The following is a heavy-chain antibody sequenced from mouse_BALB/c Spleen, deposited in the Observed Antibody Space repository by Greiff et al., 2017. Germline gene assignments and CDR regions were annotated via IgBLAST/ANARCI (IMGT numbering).Heavy chain of an antibody. CDR3: ARSREDGWYPFAY. Sequence: VQLQQSGAELARPGASVKMSCKASGYTFTSYTMHWVKQRPGQGLEWIGYINPSSGYTNYNQKFKDKATLTADKSSSTAYMQLSSLTSEDSAVYYCARSREDGWYPFAYWGQGTLVTVSA. D-gene: IGHD2-1*01. CDR1: GYTFTSYT. CDR2: INPSSGYT. V-gene: IGHV1-4*01. J-gene: IGHJ3*01.